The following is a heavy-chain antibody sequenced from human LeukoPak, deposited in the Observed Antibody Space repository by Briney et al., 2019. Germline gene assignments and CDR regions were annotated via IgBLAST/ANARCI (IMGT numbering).Heavy chain of an antibody. D-gene: IGHD1-26*01. V-gene: IGHV3-21*01. CDR1: GFTFSSYS. J-gene: IGHJ3*01. CDR3: ARAREYSGSLDAFDL. CDR2: IISSGSYI. Sequence: PGGTLRLSCAASGFTFSSYSMNWVRQAPGKGRQWVSCIISSGSYIYYADSVKGRVTISRHNAKNSLYLQMNSLRAEDTAVYYCARAREYSGSLDAFDLWGQGTMVTVST.